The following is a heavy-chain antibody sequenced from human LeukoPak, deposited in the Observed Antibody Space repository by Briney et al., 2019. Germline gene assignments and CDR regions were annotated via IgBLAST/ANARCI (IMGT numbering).Heavy chain of an antibody. Sequence: SVKVSCEASGGTFSSYAISWVRQAPGQGLEWMGGIIPMFGTANYAQKFQGRVTITADESTSTAYMELSSLRSEDTAVYYCARARSNCGGDCYREYFQHWGQGTLVTVSS. CDR3: ARARSNCGGDCYREYFQH. V-gene: IGHV1-69*13. CDR1: GGTFSSYA. J-gene: IGHJ1*01. CDR2: IIPMFGTA. D-gene: IGHD2-21*02.